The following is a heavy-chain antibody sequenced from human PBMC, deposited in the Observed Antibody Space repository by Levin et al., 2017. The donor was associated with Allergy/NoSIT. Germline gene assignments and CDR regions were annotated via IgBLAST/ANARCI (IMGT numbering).Heavy chain of an antibody. D-gene: IGHD3-22*01. CDR1: GYAFSNYG. CDR3: ATAHPHYESSGRWFDP. V-gene: IGHV1-18*01. Sequence: ASVKVSCKASGYAFSNYGISWVRQAPGQGLEWMGWISVNSGDTNYAQKIQGRVTMTTETSTTTAYMELRSLTSDDTAVYYCATAHPHYESSGRWFDPWGQGTLVTVSS. J-gene: IGHJ5*02. CDR2: ISVNSGDT.